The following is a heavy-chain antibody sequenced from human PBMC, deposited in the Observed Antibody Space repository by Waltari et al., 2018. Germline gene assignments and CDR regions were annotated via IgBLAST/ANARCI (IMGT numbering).Heavy chain of an antibody. J-gene: IGHJ6*02. CDR1: EYTFTSSY. Sequence: QVQLVQSGAEVKKPGASVKISCKTSEYTFTSSYIHWVRQAPGQGLEWMGIIDPSGGSTIYAQQFQGRVTMTRDTSTSTVYMELSSLRSEDTAVYYCALDTGALWMDVWGQGTTVTVSS. D-gene: IGHD2-21*01. V-gene: IGHV1-46*01. CDR2: IDPSGGST. CDR3: ALDTGALWMDV.